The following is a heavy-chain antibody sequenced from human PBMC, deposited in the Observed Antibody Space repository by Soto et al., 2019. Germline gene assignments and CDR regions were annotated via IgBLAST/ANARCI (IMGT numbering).Heavy chain of an antibody. J-gene: IGHJ4*02. CDR1: GFTFSSYA. CDR3: AKDWANQHKLDPDPEYSSSWYYFDY. CDR2: ISGSGGST. V-gene: IGHV3-23*01. D-gene: IGHD6-13*01. Sequence: PGGSLRLSCAASGFTFSSYAMSWVRQAPGKWLEWVSAISGSGGSTYYADSVKGRFTISRDNSKNTLYLQMNSLRAEDTAVYYCAKDWANQHKLDPDPEYSSSWYYFDYWGQGXLVTVYS.